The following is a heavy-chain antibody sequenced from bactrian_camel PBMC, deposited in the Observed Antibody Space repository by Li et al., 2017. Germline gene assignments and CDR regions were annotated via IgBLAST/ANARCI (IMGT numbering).Heavy chain of an antibody. CDR2: IRNDGPT. Sequence: HVQLVESGGGSVQAGESLRLSCVASGYTLPMNVGWFRRLPGQEREGVATIRNDGPTSYADSVKGRFTISQDDAKNTVYLQMNNLKPEDTAMYYCAADVGSMSGNCQPNYWGQGTQVTVS. CDR1: GYTLPMN. V-gene: IGHV3S53*01. D-gene: IGHD6*01. J-gene: IGHJ4*01. CDR3: AADVGSMSGNCQPNY.